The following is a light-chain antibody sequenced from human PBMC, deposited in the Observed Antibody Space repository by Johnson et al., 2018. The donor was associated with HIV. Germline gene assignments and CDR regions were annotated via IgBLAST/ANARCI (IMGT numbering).Light chain of an antibody. CDR2: EDN. V-gene: IGLV1-51*02. J-gene: IGLJ1*01. CDR3: GVWDASLSPHYV. Sequence: QFVLTQPPSLSAAPGQRVSISCSGNSSNIENYFVSWYQQLPGAAPRLLIYEDNKRPSGIPDRFSGSKSGASATLGITGLQTGDEADYYCGVWDASLSPHYVFGTGTTVIVL. CDR1: SSNIENYF.